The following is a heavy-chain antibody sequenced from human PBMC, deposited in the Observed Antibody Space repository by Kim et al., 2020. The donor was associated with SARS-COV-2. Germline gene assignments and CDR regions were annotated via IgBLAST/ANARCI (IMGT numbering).Heavy chain of an antibody. V-gene: IGHV4-59*08. J-gene: IGHJ6*02. CDR1: GGSISGYY. D-gene: IGHD2-15*01. CDR2: VYHTGST. Sequence: SETLSLTCTVSGGSISGYYWSWIRQPPGKGLEWIGYVYHTGSTKYDPSLKSRVTISLDTSKNQFSLTLSSVTAADTAVYYCPRSCSGGYCYYYYGMDVWGQGTTVTVSS. CDR3: PRSCSGGYCYYYYGMDV.